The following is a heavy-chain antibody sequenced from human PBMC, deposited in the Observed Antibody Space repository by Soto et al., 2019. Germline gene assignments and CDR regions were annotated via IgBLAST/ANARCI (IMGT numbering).Heavy chain of an antibody. Sequence: GGSRRLSGVSSEFPFSSFAMQWVRKAPGKGLEWVAVKSYYESNIYYADPVKSRFTSTRENSKNTLYLQTNRLRDEDTAVYYCARDTSGWYYIDHWGQGTLVTVSS. V-gene: IGHV3-30-3*01. D-gene: IGHD6-19*01. CDR1: EFPFSSFA. J-gene: IGHJ4*02. CDR3: ARDTSGWYYIDH. CDR2: KSYYESNI.